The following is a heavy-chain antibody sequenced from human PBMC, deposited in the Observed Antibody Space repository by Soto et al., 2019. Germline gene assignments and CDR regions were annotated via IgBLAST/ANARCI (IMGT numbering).Heavy chain of an antibody. V-gene: IGHV1-2*04. CDR3: ARDVRRGYSSGSGLDY. Sequence: ASVKVSCKASGYTFTGYYMHWVRQAPGQGLEWMGWINPNSGGTNYAQKFQGWVTMTRDTSISTAYMELSRLRSDDTAVYYCARDVRRGYSSGSGLDYWGQGTLVTVS. D-gene: IGHD6-19*01. CDR2: INPNSGGT. CDR1: GYTFTGYY. J-gene: IGHJ4*02.